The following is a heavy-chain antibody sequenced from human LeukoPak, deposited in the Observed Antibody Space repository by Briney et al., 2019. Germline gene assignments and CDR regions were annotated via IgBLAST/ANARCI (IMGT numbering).Heavy chain of an antibody. V-gene: IGHV3-21*01. Sequence: GGSLRLSCAASGFTFSSYSMNWVRQAPGKGLEWVSSISSSSYIYYADSVKGRFTISRDNAKNSLYLQMNSLRAEDTAVYYCARVFGYCGGDCYVHFDYWGQGTLVTVSS. CDR3: ARVFGYCGGDCYVHFDY. CDR2: ISSSSYI. CDR1: GFTFSSYS. J-gene: IGHJ4*02. D-gene: IGHD2-21*02.